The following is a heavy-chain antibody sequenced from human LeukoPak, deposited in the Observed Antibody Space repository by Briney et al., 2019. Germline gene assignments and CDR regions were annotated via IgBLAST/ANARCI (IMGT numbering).Heavy chain of an antibody. CDR1: GGSISSGSYY. V-gene: IGHV4-61*02. Sequence: TLSLTCTVSGGSISSGSYYWSWIRQPAGKGLEWIGRIYTSGSTNYNPSLKSRVTISVDTSKNQFSLKLSSVTAADTAVYYCARARNYDFWSGYYSFDYWGQGTLVTVSS. D-gene: IGHD3-3*01. J-gene: IGHJ4*02. CDR3: ARARNYDFWSGYYSFDY. CDR2: IYTSGST.